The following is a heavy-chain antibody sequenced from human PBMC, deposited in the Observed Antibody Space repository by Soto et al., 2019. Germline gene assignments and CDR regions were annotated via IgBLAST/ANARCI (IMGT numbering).Heavy chain of an antibody. CDR1: GYTFTSYA. CDR2: INAGNGNT. J-gene: IGHJ5*02. V-gene: IGHV1-3*01. CDR3: ARDLQLLWFGDNSNWFDP. D-gene: IGHD3-10*01. Sequence: QVQLVQSGAEVKKPGASVKVSCKASGYTFTSYAMHWVRQAPGQRLEWMGWINAGNGNTKYSQKFQGRVTITRDTSASTAYMELSSLRSEDTAVYYCARDLQLLWFGDNSNWFDPWGQGTLVTVSS.